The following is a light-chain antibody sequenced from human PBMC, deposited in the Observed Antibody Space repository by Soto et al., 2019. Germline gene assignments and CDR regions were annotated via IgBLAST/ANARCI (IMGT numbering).Light chain of an antibody. CDR3: QQYNNWPLT. V-gene: IGKV3-15*01. CDR2: GAS. Sequence: EVVMTQSPATLSVSLGDRATLSCRASQSVSSNLAWYQQKSGQAPRLLIYGASTRATGIPARFSGSGSGTEFTLTISSLQSEDFAVYSCQQYNNWPLTFGGGTKVDIK. CDR1: QSVSSN. J-gene: IGKJ4*01.